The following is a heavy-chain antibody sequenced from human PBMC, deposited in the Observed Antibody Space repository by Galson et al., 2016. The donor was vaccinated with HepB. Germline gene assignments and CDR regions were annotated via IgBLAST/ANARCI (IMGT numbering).Heavy chain of an antibody. CDR3: GRGSSGDVYNFGAY. Sequence: SLRLSCAASGLTLNNFVINWIRQAPGKGLEWVSGISVSGDHVYYADSVKGRLTIYRENSKNTVYLQRNSLRAEDTAVYYCGRGSSGDVYNFGAYWGQGTRATVSS. CDR2: ISVSGDHV. J-gene: IGHJ4*02. D-gene: IGHD5-24*01. V-gene: IGHV3-23*01. CDR1: GLTLNNFV.